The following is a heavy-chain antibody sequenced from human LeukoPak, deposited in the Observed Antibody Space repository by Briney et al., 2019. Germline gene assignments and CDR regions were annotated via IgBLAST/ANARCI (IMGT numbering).Heavy chain of an antibody. D-gene: IGHD3-22*01. J-gene: IGHJ4*02. V-gene: IGHV3-23*01. CDR3: AKAQGVGYYDRSAY. CDR2: ISGGGAGT. Sequence: GGSLRLSCVVSGFTFSSYAMSWVRQAPGKGLEWVSAISGGGAGTVYADSVRGRFIISRDNSKNTLYLQMNSLRAEDTAVYYCAKAQGVGYYDRSAYWGQGTLVTVS. CDR1: GFTFSSYA.